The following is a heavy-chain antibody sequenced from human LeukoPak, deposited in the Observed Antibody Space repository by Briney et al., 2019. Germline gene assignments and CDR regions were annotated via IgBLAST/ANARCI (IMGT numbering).Heavy chain of an antibody. Sequence: PGGSLRLSCAASGFTFTNAWMSWVRQAPGKGLEWVGRIKSNTDGGTTDYVAPVKGRFTISRDDSKDTLYLQMNSLKTEDIAVYFCATEYYGAYNYWGQETMVTVSS. J-gene: IGHJ4*02. V-gene: IGHV3-15*01. D-gene: IGHD4-17*01. CDR3: ATEYYGAYNY. CDR1: GFTFTNAW. CDR2: IKSNTDGGTT.